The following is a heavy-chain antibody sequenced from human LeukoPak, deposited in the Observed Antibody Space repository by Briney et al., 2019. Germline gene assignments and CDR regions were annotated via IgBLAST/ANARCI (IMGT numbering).Heavy chain of an antibody. V-gene: IGHV3-30-3*01. CDR3: ARTNYYDSSGYYWAFDY. CDR2: ISYDGSNK. CDR1: GFTFSTYA. D-gene: IGHD3-22*01. J-gene: IGHJ4*02. Sequence: GRSLRLSCAASGFTFSTYAMHWVRQAPGKGLEWVACISYDGSNKYYADSVKGRFTISRDNSKNTLYLQMNSLRPEDTAVYYCARTNYYDSSGYYWAFDYWGQGTLVTVSS.